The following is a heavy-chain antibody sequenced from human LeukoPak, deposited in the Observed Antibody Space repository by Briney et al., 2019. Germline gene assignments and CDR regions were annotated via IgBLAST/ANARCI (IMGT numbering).Heavy chain of an antibody. J-gene: IGHJ4*02. Sequence: PSETLSLTCNVSGDSISSYYWSWIRQPPGEGLEWIGYIYTSGTTSYNPSLKSRVTISVDTSKNQFSLRLSSVTAADTAVYYCARSYYNFLTGYYLDYWGQGILVTVSS. CDR2: IYTSGTT. CDR3: ARSYYNFLTGYYLDY. CDR1: GDSISSYY. V-gene: IGHV4-4*09. D-gene: IGHD3-9*01.